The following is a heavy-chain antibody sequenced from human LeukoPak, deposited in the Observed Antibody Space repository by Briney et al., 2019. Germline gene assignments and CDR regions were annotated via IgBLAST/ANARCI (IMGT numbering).Heavy chain of an antibody. CDR1: GGTFSSYA. J-gene: IGHJ4*02. CDR2: ISAYNGNT. V-gene: IGHV1-18*01. D-gene: IGHD1-1*01. Sequence: SSVKVSCKASGGTFSSYAISWVRQAPGQGLEWMGWISAYNGNTNYAQKLQGRVTMTTDTSTSTAYMELRSLRSDDTAVYYCARDNEDFDYWGQGTLVTISS. CDR3: ARDNEDFDY.